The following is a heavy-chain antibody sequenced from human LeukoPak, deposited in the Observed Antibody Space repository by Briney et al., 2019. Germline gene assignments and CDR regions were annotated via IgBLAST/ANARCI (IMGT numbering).Heavy chain of an antibody. Sequence: SETLSLTCSVSGGSISTTTYYWGWIRQPPGKGLEWIGTIYYSGSTYYNPSLKSRVTISVDTSKNQFSLRLNSVTAADTAVYYCARSRAFNSGAFDPWGQGSLVTVSS. D-gene: IGHD1-26*01. CDR1: GGSISTTTYY. V-gene: IGHV4-39*07. J-gene: IGHJ5*02. CDR2: IYYSGST. CDR3: ARSRAFNSGAFDP.